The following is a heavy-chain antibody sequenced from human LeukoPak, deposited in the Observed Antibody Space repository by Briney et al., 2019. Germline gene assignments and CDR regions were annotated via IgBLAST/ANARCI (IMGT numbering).Heavy chain of an antibody. CDR3: ARTVMITFGGVISHFSTSYFDY. CDR1: GGSFSGYY. J-gene: IGHJ4*02. D-gene: IGHD3-16*01. CDR2: INHSGST. Sequence: PSETLSLTCAVYGGSFSGYYWSWIRQPPGKGLEWIGEINHSGSTNYNPSLKSRVTISVDTSKNQFSLKLSSVTAADTAVYYCARTVMITFGGVISHFSTSYFDYWGQETLVTVSS. V-gene: IGHV4-34*01.